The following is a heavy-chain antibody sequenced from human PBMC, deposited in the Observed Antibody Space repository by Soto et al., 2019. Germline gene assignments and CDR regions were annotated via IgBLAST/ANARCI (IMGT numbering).Heavy chain of an antibody. V-gene: IGHV3-33*06. CDR2: IWYDGSHE. CDR1: GFTFNNYG. D-gene: IGHD3-10*01. J-gene: IGHJ4*02. Sequence: GSLRLSCAASGFTFNNYGMHWVRQAPGKGLEWVAVIWYDGSHESYADSVKGRFTISRDNSKNTLFLQMNSLRAEDTAIYYCAKKVNSGPGSQYFDYWGQGTLVTVSS. CDR3: AKKVNSGPGSQYFDY.